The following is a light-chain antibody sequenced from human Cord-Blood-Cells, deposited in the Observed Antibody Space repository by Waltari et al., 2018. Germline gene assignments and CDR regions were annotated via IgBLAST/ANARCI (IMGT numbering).Light chain of an antibody. CDR3: QSADSSGTPWV. J-gene: IGLJ3*02. CDR2: KDS. Sequence: SYELTQPPSVSVSPGQTARITCSGDALPKQYAYWYQQKPGQAPVLVIYKDSERPSGIPGRVSGSSSGTTVTLTISGVQAEDEADYYCQSADSSGTPWVFGGGTKLTVL. CDR1: ALPKQY. V-gene: IGLV3-25*03.